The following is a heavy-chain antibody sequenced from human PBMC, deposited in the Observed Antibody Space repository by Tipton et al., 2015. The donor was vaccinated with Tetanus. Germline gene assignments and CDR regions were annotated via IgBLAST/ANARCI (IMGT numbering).Heavy chain of an antibody. J-gene: IGHJ5*02. D-gene: IGHD3-10*01. V-gene: IGHV5-51*01. CDR3: ARLPKHYSASGST. CDR1: GYNFATFW. CDR2: IYPGDSDA. Sequence: QSGAEVKKPGESLNISCKASGYNFATFWIGWVRQKPGKGLEWMGIIYPGDSDATYSPSFEGQVTISIDKSISTAYLHWSSLKASDTAIYFCARLPKHYSASGSTWGQGTLVTVSS.